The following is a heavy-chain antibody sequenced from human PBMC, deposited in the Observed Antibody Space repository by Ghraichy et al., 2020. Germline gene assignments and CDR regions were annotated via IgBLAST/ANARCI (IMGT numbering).Heavy chain of an antibody. J-gene: IGHJ6*02. CDR3: ARDIGGVVVAAYYGMDV. CDR1: GFTFSSYE. CDR2: ISSSGSTI. V-gene: IGHV3-48*03. D-gene: IGHD2-15*01. Sequence: GGSLRLSCAASGFTFSSYEMNWVRQAPGKGLELVSYISSSGSTIHYADSVKGRFTISRDNAKNSLYLQMNSLRAEDTAVYYCARDIGGVVVAAYYGMDVWGQGTTVTVSS.